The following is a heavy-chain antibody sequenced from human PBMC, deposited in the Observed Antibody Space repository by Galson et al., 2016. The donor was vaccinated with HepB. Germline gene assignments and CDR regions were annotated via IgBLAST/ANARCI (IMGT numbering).Heavy chain of an antibody. Sequence: SETLSLTCTVSGDSISSSGYYWGWIRQPPGKGLEWIGNIYYSGSTSYNPSLKSRVTISVDTSKNQFSLKLTSVTAADTAVYYCARTLNHHDSSGYPFDYWGQGTLVTVSS. V-gene: IGHV4-39*01. CDR1: GDSISSSGYY. CDR2: IYYSGST. J-gene: IGHJ4*02. CDR3: ARTLNHHDSSGYPFDY. D-gene: IGHD3-22*01.